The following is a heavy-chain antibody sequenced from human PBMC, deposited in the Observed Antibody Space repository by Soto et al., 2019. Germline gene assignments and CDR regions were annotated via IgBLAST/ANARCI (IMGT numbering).Heavy chain of an antibody. D-gene: IGHD1-7*01. CDR3: ARDGYNWNYVGRGPYYMDV. Sequence: VQLVESGGGSVQPGGSLRLSCAASGFSFTTYSMNWVRQAPGKGLEWVSNIGSSGSPIYYADSVKGRFTISRDNAKNSLYLQMNSLRAEDTAVYYCARDGYNWNYVGRGPYYMDVWGRGTMVTVSS. J-gene: IGHJ6*03. V-gene: IGHV3-48*01. CDR2: IGSSGSPI. CDR1: GFSFTTYS.